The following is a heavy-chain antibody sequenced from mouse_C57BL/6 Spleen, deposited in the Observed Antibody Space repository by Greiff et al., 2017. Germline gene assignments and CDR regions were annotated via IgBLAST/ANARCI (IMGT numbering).Heavy chain of an antibody. V-gene: IGHV5-6*02. CDR3: ARHPVVAPLDY. Sequence: DVKLVESGGDLVKPGGSLKLSCAASGFTFSSYGMSWVRQTPDKRLEWVATISSGGSYTYYPDSVKGRFTISRDNAKNTLYLQMSSLKSEDTAMYYCARHPVVAPLDYWGQGTTLTFSS. CDR1: GFTFSSYG. CDR2: ISSGGSYT. D-gene: IGHD1-1*02. J-gene: IGHJ2*01.